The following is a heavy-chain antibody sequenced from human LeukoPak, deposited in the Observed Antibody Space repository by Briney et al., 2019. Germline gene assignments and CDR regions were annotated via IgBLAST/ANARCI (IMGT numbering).Heavy chain of an antibody. V-gene: IGHV3-49*04. D-gene: IGHD6-19*01. J-gene: IGHJ6*03. CDR3: TRDSRYSSGWPLNYYYYYMDV. Sequence: GGSLRLSCTASGFTFGDYAMSWVRQAPGKGLEWVGFIRSKAYGGTTEYAASVKGRFTISRDDSKSIAYLQMNSLKTEDTAVYYCTRDSRYSSGWPLNYYYYYMDVWGKGTTVTISS. CDR2: IRSKAYGGTT. CDR1: GFTFGDYA.